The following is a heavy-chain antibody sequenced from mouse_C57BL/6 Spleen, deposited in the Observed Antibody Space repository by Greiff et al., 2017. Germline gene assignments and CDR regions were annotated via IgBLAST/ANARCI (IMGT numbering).Heavy chain of an antibody. CDR2: ILPGSGST. CDR1: GYTFTGYW. Sequence: VQLQQSGAELMKPGASVKLSCKATGYTFTGYWLEWVKQRPGHGLEWIGEILPGSGSTTYNEKFKGKATFTADTSSNTAYMQLSSLTTEDSAIYYCARYGYDGPWFAYWGQGTLVTVSA. CDR3: ARYGYDGPWFAY. J-gene: IGHJ3*01. V-gene: IGHV1-9*01. D-gene: IGHD2-2*01.